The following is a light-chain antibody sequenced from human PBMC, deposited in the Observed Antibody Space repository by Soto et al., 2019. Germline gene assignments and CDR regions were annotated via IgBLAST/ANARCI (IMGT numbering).Light chain of an antibody. CDR2: AAS. CDR1: QSISSY. V-gene: IGKV1-39*01. J-gene: IGKJ1*01. CDR3: QQYGSSPTT. Sequence: IQMTQSPSSLSASVGDRVTITCRASQSISSYLNWYQQKPGKAPKLLIYAASSLQSGVPSRFSGSGSGTDFTLTISSLQPEDFAVYYCQQYGSSPTTFG.